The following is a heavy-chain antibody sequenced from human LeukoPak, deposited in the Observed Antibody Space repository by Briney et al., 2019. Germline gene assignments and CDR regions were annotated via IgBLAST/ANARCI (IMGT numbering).Heavy chain of an antibody. CDR2: INPNNGGT. V-gene: IGHV1-2*02. J-gene: IGHJ4*02. CDR1: GYTFTGYY. CDR3: ARDIGSAVPGT. Sequence: ASVKVSCKASGYTFTGYYVHWVRQAPGQGLEWMGWINPNNGGTDYAQKFQGRVTMTRDTSISTAYMELSRLRSDDSAVYYCARDIGSAVPGTWGQGTLVTVSS. D-gene: IGHD6-19*01.